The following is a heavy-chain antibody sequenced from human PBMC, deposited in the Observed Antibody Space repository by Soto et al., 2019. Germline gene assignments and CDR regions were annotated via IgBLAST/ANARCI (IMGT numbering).Heavy chain of an antibody. Sequence: QVQLVQSGAEVKKPGSSVKVSCKASGGTFSSYTISWVRQAPGQGLEWMGRIIPILGIANYAQKFQGRVTITADKSTSTAYMELSSLRSEDTAVYYCARDLQNPQYYYFWSGHDAFDIWGQGTMVTVSS. V-gene: IGHV1-69*08. CDR1: GGTFSSYT. CDR2: IIPILGIA. J-gene: IGHJ3*02. D-gene: IGHD3-3*01. CDR3: ARDLQNPQYYYFWSGHDAFDI.